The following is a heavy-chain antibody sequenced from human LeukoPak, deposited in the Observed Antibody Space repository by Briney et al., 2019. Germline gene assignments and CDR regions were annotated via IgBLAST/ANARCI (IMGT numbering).Heavy chain of an antibody. J-gene: IGHJ4*02. CDR3: ARDIGANPWYFDY. CDR1: GGTIRSYY. Sequence: SSETLSLTCTVSGGTIRSYYWSWIRQPPGKGLEWIGNIYYSGSTNVHPSLKSRVTISVDTSKKQLSLDLSSVTTADTAVYYCARDIGANPWYFDYWGQGILVTVSS. D-gene: IGHD2-15*01. CDR2: IYYSGST. V-gene: IGHV4-59*01.